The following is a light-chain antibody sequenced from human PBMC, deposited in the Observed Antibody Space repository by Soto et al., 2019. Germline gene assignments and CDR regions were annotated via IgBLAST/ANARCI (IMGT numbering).Light chain of an antibody. Sequence: QSALTQPASVSGSHEQSITISCTGTSSDVGGYNYVSWYQQHPGRVPKLIIYEVFRRPSGISDRFSSSKSGTTASLTISGRQAEDEADYYFCSYTTTSTFVFGGGTKVTVL. CDR3: CSYTTTSTFV. CDR1: SSDVGGYNY. CDR2: EVF. V-gene: IGLV2-14*03. J-gene: IGLJ2*01.